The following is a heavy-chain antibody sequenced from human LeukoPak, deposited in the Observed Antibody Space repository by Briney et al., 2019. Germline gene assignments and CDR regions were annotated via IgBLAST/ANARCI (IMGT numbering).Heavy chain of an antibody. V-gene: IGHV5-51*01. CDR2: IYPGDSDT. CDR3: ATTPNDYGDYAGESDAFDI. D-gene: IGHD4-17*01. Sequence: HGESLKISCKGSGYSFTSYWIGWVRQMPGKGLEWMGIIYPGDSDTRYSPSFQGQVTISADKSISTAYLQWSSLKASDTAMHYCATTPNDYGDYAGESDAFDIWGQGTMVTVSS. J-gene: IGHJ3*02. CDR1: GYSFTSYW.